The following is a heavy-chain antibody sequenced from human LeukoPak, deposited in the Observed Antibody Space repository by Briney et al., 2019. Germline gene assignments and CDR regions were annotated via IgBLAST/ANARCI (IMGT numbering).Heavy chain of an antibody. J-gene: IGHJ4*02. Sequence: ASVKVSCKASGFTFTSSAVQWVRQARGQRLEWMGWIVVGSGNTNYAQKFQERVIITRDMSTSTAYMELSSLRSEDTAVYFCAADHDSTGFDYWGQGTLVTVSS. CDR1: GFTFTSSA. D-gene: IGHD6-19*01. V-gene: IGHV1-58*01. CDR2: IVVGSGNT. CDR3: AADHDSTGFDY.